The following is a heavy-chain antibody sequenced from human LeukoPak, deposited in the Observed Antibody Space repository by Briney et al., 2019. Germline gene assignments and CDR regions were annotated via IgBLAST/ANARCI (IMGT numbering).Heavy chain of an antibody. CDR3: ARERESYYYGSGSYGPGPFDP. CDR2: IYYSGST. V-gene: IGHV4-30-4*01. D-gene: IGHD3-10*01. CDR1: GGSISSGDYY. J-gene: IGHJ5*02. Sequence: PSETLSLTCTVSGGSISSGDYYWSWIRQPPGKGLEWIGYIYYSGSTYYNPSLKSRVTISVDTSKNQFPLKLSSVTAADTAVYYCARERESYYYGSGSYGPGPFDPWGQGTLVTVSS.